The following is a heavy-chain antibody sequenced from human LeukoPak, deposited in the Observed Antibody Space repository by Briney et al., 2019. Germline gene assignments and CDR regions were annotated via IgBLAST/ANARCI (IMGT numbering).Heavy chain of an antibody. J-gene: IGHJ4*02. V-gene: IGHV3-48*01. CDR3: TRDPHALDY. Sequence: GGSLRLSCAASGFTFSSYSMNWVRQAPGKGLEWVSYITSRSSPIHYADSVKGRFTISRDNAKNSLYLQMNSLRAEDTAVYYRTRDPHALDYWGQGTLVTVSS. CDR1: GFTFSSYS. CDR2: ITSRSSPI.